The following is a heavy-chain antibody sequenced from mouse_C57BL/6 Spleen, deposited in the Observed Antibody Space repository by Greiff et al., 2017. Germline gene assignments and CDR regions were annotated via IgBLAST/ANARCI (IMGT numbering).Heavy chain of an antibody. Sequence: EVMLVESGGGLVKPGGSLKLSCAASGFTFSDYGMHWVRQAPEKGLEWVAYISSGSSTIYYADPVKGRFTISRDNAKNTLFLQMTSLRSEDTAMYYCANVYYDYDDYAMDYWGQGTSVTVSS. V-gene: IGHV5-17*01. CDR3: ANVYYDYDDYAMDY. CDR1: GFTFSDYG. D-gene: IGHD2-4*01. CDR2: ISSGSSTI. J-gene: IGHJ4*01.